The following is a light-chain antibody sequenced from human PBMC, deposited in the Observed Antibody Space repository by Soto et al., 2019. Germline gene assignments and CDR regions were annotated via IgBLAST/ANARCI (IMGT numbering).Light chain of an antibody. CDR2: AAS. CDR3: QKYNSGPFT. CDR1: QGITNY. J-gene: IGKJ3*01. V-gene: IGKV1-27*01. Sequence: DIPMTQSPSSLSASVGDRVTITCRASQGITNYLAWYQQKPGKVPKLLIYAASTLQSGVPSRFSGSGSGTDFTLTIISLQPEDVATYYCQKYNSGPFTFGPGTKVHIK.